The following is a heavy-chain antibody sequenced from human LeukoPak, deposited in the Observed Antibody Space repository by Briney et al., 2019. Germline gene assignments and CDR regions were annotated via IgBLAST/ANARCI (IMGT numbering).Heavy chain of an antibody. J-gene: IGHJ4*02. D-gene: IGHD4-17*01. Sequence: PGGSLRLSCAASGFTFSSYAMSWVRQAPGKGLERVSAISGSGGSTYYADSVKGRFTISRDNSKNTLYLQMNSLRAEDTAVYYCARRRRSVNGDPRDYFDYWGQGTLVTVSS. V-gene: IGHV3-23*01. CDR1: GFTFSSYA. CDR2: ISGSGGST. CDR3: ARRRRSVNGDPRDYFDY.